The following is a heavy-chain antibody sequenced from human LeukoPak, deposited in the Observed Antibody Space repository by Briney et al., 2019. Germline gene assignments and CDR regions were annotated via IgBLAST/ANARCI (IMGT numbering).Heavy chain of an antibody. CDR2: ISGSGGST. Sequence: HSGGSLRLSCLASGFTFSSYAMSWVRQAPGKGLEWVSAISGSGGSTYYADSVKGRFTIVRDNSKNTLYLQMNSLRAEDTAVYYCARQPAGYSYGAGAFDIWGQGTMVTVSS. D-gene: IGHD5-18*01. V-gene: IGHV3-23*01. J-gene: IGHJ3*02. CDR1: GFTFSSYA. CDR3: ARQPAGYSYGAGAFDI.